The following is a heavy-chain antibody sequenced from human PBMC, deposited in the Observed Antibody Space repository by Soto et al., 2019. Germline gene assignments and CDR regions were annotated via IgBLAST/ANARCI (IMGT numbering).Heavy chain of an antibody. D-gene: IGHD3-10*01. CDR1: GGSFSGYY. Sequence: SETLSLTCAVYGGSFSGYYWSWIRQPPGKGLEWIGEINHSGSTNYNPSIKSRVTISVDTSKNQFSLKLSSVTAADTAVYYCATYYGSGSYFPDHYYYGMDVWGQRTTVT. CDR3: ATYYGSGSYFPDHYYYGMDV. J-gene: IGHJ6*02. V-gene: IGHV4-34*01. CDR2: INHSGST.